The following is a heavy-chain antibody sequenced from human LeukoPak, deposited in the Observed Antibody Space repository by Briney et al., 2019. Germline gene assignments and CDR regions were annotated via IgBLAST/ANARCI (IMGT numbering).Heavy chain of an antibody. CDR1: GFTFSSYA. Sequence: GGSLRLSCAVSGFTFSSYAMSWVRQAPGKGLEWVSSISSGTSYIYYADSVKGRFTISRDNAKNSLYLQMNSLRAEDTAVYYCAREYYYASSGYYWGQGTLVTVSS. CDR3: AREYYYASSGYY. J-gene: IGHJ4*02. V-gene: IGHV3-21*01. D-gene: IGHD3-22*01. CDR2: ISSGTSYI.